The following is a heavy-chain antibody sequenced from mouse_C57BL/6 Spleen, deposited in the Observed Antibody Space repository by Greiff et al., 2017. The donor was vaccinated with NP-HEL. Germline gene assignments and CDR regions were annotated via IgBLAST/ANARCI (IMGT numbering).Heavy chain of an antibody. CDR1: GFTFSSYA. J-gene: IGHJ3*01. CDR2: ISDGGSYT. Sequence: EVQLQQSGGGLVKPGGSLKLSCAASGFTFSSYAMSWVRQTPEKRLEWVATISDGGSYTYYPDNVKGRFTISRDNAKNNLYLQMSHLKSEDTAMYYCARDRDYDGAAWFAYWGQGTLVTVSA. CDR3: ARDRDYDGAAWFAY. V-gene: IGHV5-4*01. D-gene: IGHD2-4*01.